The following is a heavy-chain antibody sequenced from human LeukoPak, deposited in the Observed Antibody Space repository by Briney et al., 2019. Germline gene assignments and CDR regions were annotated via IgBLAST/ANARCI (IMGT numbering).Heavy chain of an antibody. Sequence: AGSLRLSCAASGFTFSSYAMSWVRQAPGKGLVWVSRINSDGSSTTYADSVKGRFTISRDNAKNTLYLQMNGLRAEDTAVYYCARSPSCGGDCSWGQGTLVTVSS. V-gene: IGHV3-74*03. CDR2: INSDGSST. J-gene: IGHJ5*02. CDR1: GFTFSSYA. D-gene: IGHD2-21*02. CDR3: ARSPSCGGDCS.